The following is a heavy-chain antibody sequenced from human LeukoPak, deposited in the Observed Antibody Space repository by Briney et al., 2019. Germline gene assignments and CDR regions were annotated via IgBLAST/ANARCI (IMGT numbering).Heavy chain of an antibody. J-gene: IGHJ4*02. CDR1: GYSFAAYY. CDR2: INPQSGGT. CDR3: ARDNNSATDY. Sequence: ASVKVSCKASGYSFAAYYLRWVRQAPGQGLEWMGWINPQSGGTSSAQEFQGRVTMARDTSITTGYMELNGLTPDDTAVYYCARDNNSATDYWGQGTLVTVSS. V-gene: IGHV1-2*02. D-gene: IGHD1/OR15-1a*01.